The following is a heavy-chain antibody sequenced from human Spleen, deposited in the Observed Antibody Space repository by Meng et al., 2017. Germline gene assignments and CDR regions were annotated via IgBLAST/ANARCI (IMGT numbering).Heavy chain of an antibody. CDR2: INPDNGDT. D-gene: IGHD6-19*01. CDR3: ARDKSLYPGIAVAGMGY. Sequence: ASVKVSCKASGYTFTNYEIHWVRQAPGQRLEWMGWINPDNGDTQYSQTFQGRVTITRDTSASTAYMELSSLRSEDTAVYYCARDKSLYPGIAVAGMGYWGQGTLVTVSS. J-gene: IGHJ4*02. CDR1: GYTFTNYE. V-gene: IGHV1-3*01.